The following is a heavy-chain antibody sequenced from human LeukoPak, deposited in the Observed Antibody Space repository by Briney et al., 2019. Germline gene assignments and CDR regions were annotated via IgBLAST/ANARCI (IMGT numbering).Heavy chain of an antibody. CDR3: AREWDYYAF. Sequence: GASVKVSCKASGYTFTDYYMHWVRQAPGQGLEWMGWINPKSGDTRYAQKFQGRVPMTRDTSITTAYMDLSSLRSDDTAVYYCAREWDYYAFWGQGTLVTVSS. CDR2: INPKSGDT. J-gene: IGHJ4*02. V-gene: IGHV1-2*02. CDR1: GYTFTDYY.